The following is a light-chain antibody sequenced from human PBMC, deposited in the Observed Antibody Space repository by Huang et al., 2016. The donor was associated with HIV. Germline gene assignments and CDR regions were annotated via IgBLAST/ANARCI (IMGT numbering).Light chain of an antibody. Sequence: EIVMTQSPATLSVSPGERATLSCRASQSVGSNLAWYQQEPGKAPRLLIYGASTRATGIPARFSGGGSGTEFTLIISSLQSEDFAVYYCQQYNNWPGTFGQGTKVEIK. CDR1: QSVGSN. J-gene: IGKJ1*01. CDR3: QQYNNWPGT. V-gene: IGKV3-15*01. CDR2: GAS.